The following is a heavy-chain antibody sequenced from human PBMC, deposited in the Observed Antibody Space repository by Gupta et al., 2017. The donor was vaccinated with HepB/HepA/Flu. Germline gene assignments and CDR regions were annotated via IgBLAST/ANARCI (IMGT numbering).Heavy chain of an antibody. V-gene: IGHV3-30*18. D-gene: IGHD2-21*01. Sequence: QVQLVESGGGVVQPGRSLRLSCAASGFTFSSYGMHWVRQTPGKGLEWVAVISYDGSNKYYAGSVKGRFTISRDNSKNTLYLQMNSLRAEDTAVYYCAKDEGLWGQGTLVTVSP. CDR2: ISYDGSNK. CDR1: GFTFSSYG. CDR3: AKDEGL. J-gene: IGHJ4*02.